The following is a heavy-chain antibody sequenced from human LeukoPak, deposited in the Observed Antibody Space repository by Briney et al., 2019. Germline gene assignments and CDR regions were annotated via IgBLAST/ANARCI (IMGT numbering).Heavy chain of an antibody. CDR3: ARDRRYDFWSGTLGKFGY. CDR2: ISSSSSYI. Sequence: GGSLRLSCAAPGFTFSSYSMNWVRQAPGKGLEWVSSISSSSSYIYYADSVKGRFTISRDNAKNSLYLQMNSLRAEDTSVYYCARDRRYDFWSGTLGKFGYWGQGTLVTVSS. V-gene: IGHV3-21*01. D-gene: IGHD3-3*01. CDR1: GFTFSSYS. J-gene: IGHJ4*02.